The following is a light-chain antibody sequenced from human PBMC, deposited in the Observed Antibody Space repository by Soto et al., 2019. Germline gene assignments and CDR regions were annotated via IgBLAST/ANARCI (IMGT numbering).Light chain of an antibody. CDR3: QTWDSSVPV. CDR1: QLGKKF. Sequence: SYELTQPPSVSVSPGQTATITCSGEQLGKKFSSWYQQRPGQSPVLVIFQTSKRPSGIPERFSGSTSGDTATLIVNGTQTEDEADYYCQTWDSSVPVFGAGTKVTVL. V-gene: IGLV3-1*01. CDR2: QTS. J-gene: IGLJ2*01.